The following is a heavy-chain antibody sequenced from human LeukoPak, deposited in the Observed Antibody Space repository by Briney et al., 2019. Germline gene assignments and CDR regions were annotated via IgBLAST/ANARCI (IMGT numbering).Heavy chain of an antibody. V-gene: IGHV1-18*01. CDR1: GYTFKSYA. J-gene: IGHJ3*01. Sequence: ASVKVSCKASGYTFKSYAISWVRQAPGQGLDWMGEISPYNGNTNYAQKFQGRVTMTRDTSNNTSYMELSRLRSDDTAVYYCAREFRTTTWSFDAFDLWGQGTMVTVSS. CDR3: AREFRTTTWSFDAFDL. D-gene: IGHD1/OR15-1a*01. CDR2: ISPYNGNT.